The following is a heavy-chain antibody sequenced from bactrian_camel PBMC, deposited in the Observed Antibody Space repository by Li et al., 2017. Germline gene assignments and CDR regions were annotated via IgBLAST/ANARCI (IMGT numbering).Heavy chain of an antibody. CDR3: AAETPCSKQLLPGPTTYNF. J-gene: IGHJ4*01. Sequence: VQLVESGGGSVRTGGSLRLSCSAVGLRYSRNAMGWFRQGPKNERERVAITYTGGGSEYYADSVKGRFTIHEANDKNTLNLEMNSLKFEDTAMYYCAAETPCSKQLLPGPTTYNFWGPGTQVTVS. V-gene: IGHV3S54*01. CDR1: GLRYSRNA. D-gene: IGHD1*01. CDR2: TYTGGGSE.